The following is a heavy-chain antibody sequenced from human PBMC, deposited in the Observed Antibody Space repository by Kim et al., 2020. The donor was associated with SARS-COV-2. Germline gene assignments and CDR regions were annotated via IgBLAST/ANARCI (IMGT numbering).Heavy chain of an antibody. Sequence: GGSLRLSCAASGFTFSSYSMNWVRQAPGKGLEWVSSISSSSSYIYYADSVKGRFTISRDNAKNSLYLQMNSLRAEDTAVYYCARFNYYYGSGSYPPDVWGKGTTVTVSS. CDR3: ARFNYYYGSGSYPPDV. D-gene: IGHD3-10*01. CDR2: ISSSSSYI. J-gene: IGHJ6*04. CDR1: GFTFSSYS. V-gene: IGHV3-21*01.